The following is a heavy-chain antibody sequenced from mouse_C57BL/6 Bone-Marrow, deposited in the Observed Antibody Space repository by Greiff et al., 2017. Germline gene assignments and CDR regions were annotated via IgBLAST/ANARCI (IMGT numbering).Heavy chain of an antibody. D-gene: IGHD1-1*01. V-gene: IGHV1-53*01. CDR1: GYTFTSYW. Sequence: QVQLQQPGTELVKPGASVKLSCKASGYTFTSYWMHWVKQRPGQGLEWIGNINPRNGGTNYNEKFKSKATLTVDKSSSTAYMQLSSLTSEDSAVYYCARLITTVVAGSAMDYWGQGTSVTVSS. CDR2: INPRNGGT. CDR3: ARLITTVVAGSAMDY. J-gene: IGHJ4*01.